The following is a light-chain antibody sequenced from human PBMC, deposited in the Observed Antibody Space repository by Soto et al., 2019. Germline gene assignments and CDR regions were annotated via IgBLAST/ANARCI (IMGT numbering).Light chain of an antibody. V-gene: IGKV1-5*03. CDR3: QQYNSWYT. Sequence: DIQMTQSPSTLSASVGDRVTITCRASQSISSWLAWYQQKPGKAPKFLIYKASNLESGVPSRFRGSGSGTEFTLTISSLQPDDFATYYCQQYNSWYTFGQGTKVEI. CDR2: KAS. J-gene: IGKJ2*01. CDR1: QSISSW.